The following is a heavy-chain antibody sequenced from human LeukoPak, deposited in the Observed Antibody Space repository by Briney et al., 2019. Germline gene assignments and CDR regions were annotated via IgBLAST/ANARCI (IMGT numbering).Heavy chain of an antibody. D-gene: IGHD6-19*01. J-gene: IGHJ4*02. CDR2: TSGSAGST. Sequence: GGSLRLSCAASGFTFSSYAMIWVRQAPGKGLEWVSATSGSAGSTYYADSVKGRYTISRDNSKNTVDLQMNSLRAEDTAVYYCAKGQWRTAYYFDSWGQGILVTVSA. CDR1: GFTFSSYA. CDR3: AKGQWRTAYYFDS. V-gene: IGHV3-23*01.